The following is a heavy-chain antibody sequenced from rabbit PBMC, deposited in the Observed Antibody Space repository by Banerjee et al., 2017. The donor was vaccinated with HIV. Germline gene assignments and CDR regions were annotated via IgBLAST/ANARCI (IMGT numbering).Heavy chain of an antibody. CDR3: VRAGVYAGSSSYTGFDFNL. Sequence: QLEETGGGLVQPGGSLTLSCKVSGFDFSNYYMNWVRQALGKGLEWIGIIYAGRGRTYYASWVNGRFTISSDNAQNTVDLQMTSLTAADTATYFCVRAGVYAGSSSYTGFDFNLWGPGTLVTVS. CDR1: GFDFSNYY. J-gene: IGHJ4*01. CDR2: IYAGRGRT. D-gene: IGHD8-1*01. V-gene: IGHV1S7*01.